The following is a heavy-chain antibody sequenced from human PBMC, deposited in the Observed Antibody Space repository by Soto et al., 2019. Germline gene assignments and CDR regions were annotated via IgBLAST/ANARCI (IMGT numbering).Heavy chain of an antibody. CDR2: ISSSGSTI. V-gene: IGHV3-11*01. D-gene: IGHD6-6*01. CDR3: ARVVYSSFGTNWFDH. Sequence: GSLRLSCAASGFTFSDYYMSWIRQAPGKGLEWVSYISSSGSTIYYADSVKGRFTISRDNAKNSLYLQMNSLRAEDTAVYYCARVVYSSFGTNWFDHWGQGTLVTVSS. J-gene: IGHJ5*02. CDR1: GFTFSDYY.